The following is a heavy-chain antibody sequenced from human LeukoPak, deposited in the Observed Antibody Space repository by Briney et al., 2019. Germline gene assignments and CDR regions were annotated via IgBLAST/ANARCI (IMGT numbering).Heavy chain of an antibody. J-gene: IGHJ4*02. Sequence: ASVKVPCKASGGTFSSYAISWVRQAPGQGLEWMGRIIPILGIANYAQKFQGRVTITADKSTSTAYMELSSLRSEDTAVYYCAVVSSSWSYFDYWGQGTLVTVSS. CDR3: AVVSSSWSYFDY. V-gene: IGHV1-69*04. CDR1: GGTFSSYA. D-gene: IGHD6-13*01. CDR2: IIPILGIA.